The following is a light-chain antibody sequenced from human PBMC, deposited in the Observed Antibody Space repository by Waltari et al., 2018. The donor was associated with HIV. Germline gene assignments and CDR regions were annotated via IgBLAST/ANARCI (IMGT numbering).Light chain of an antibody. V-gene: IGKV1-5*03. J-gene: IGKJ2*01. Sequence: DLQMTQSTYTLSASVGDRVTLTCRASQSTSYWLAWYQQKPGRAPKLLIHKASSLESGVPSRFSGSGSGTEFTLTISSLQPDDFATYYCQQSNSYSYTFGQGTKLEIK. CDR2: KAS. CDR3: QQSNSYSYT. CDR1: QSTSYW.